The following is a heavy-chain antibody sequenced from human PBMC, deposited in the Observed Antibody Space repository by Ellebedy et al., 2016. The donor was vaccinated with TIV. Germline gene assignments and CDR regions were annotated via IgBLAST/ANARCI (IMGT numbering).Heavy chain of an antibody. Sequence: KVSXKGSGYSFTSYWISWVRQMPGKGLEWMGRIDPSDSYTNYSPSFQGHVTISADKSISTAYLQWSSLKASDTAMYYCARTLQLERHLWFDYWGQGTLVTVSS. V-gene: IGHV5-10-1*01. CDR3: ARTLQLERHLWFDY. CDR2: IDPSDSYT. D-gene: IGHD1-1*01. J-gene: IGHJ4*02. CDR1: GYSFTSYW.